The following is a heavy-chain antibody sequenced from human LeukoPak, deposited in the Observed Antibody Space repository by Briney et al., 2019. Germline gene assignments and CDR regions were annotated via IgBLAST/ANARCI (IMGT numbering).Heavy chain of an antibody. Sequence: ASVKVSCKASGYTFTGHYMHWVRQAPGQGLEWMGRINPNSGGTNYAQKFQGRVTMTRDTSISTAYMELSRLRSDDTAVYYCASSGDREYYFDYWGQGTLVTVSS. CDR1: GYTFTGHY. CDR3: ASSGDREYYFDY. J-gene: IGHJ4*02. CDR2: INPNSGGT. V-gene: IGHV1-2*06. D-gene: IGHD7-27*01.